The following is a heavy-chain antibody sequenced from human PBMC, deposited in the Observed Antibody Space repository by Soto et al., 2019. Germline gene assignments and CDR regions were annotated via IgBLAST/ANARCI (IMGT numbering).Heavy chain of an antibody. J-gene: IGHJ4*02. Sequence: QVQLVQSGAEMKKPGASVKVSCEASGYTFTAYYIHWVRQAPGQGLEWMGWINPNGGGTKYAQKFQGRVTMTRDTSINTAYMELTRLTSDDTAVYYCARAVHTMIQGVRFRVDQWGQGTLVTVSS. D-gene: IGHD3-10*01. CDR2: INPNGGGT. CDR1: GYTFTAYY. CDR3: ARAVHTMIQGVRFRVDQ. V-gene: IGHV1-2*02.